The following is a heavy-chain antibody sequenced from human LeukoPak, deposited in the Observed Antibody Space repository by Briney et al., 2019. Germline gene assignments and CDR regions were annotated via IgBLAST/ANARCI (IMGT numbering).Heavy chain of an antibody. J-gene: IGHJ4*02. CDR3: ARAGAYCGGDCYSADY. V-gene: IGHV1-18*01. CDR1: GYTFTSYG. Sequence: ASVKVSCKASGYTFTSYGISWVRQAPGQGLEWMGWISAYNGNTNYAQKLQGRVTMTTDTSTGTAYMELRSLRSDDTAVYYCARAGAYCGGDCYSADYWGQGTLVTVSS. CDR2: ISAYNGNT. D-gene: IGHD2-21*02.